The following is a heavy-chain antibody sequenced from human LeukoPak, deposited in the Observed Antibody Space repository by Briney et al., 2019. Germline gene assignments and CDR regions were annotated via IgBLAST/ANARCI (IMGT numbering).Heavy chain of an antibody. V-gene: IGHV3-15*01. D-gene: IGHD5-24*01. CDR3: TTVSWEMATSRRWYYYYYMDV. CDR2: IKSKTDGGTT. Sequence: GGSLRLSCAASGFTFSSYAMSWVRQAPGKGLEWVGRIKSKTDGGTTDYAAPVKGRFTISRDDSKNTLYLQMNSLKTEDTAVYYCTTVSWEMATSRRWYYYYYMDVWGKGTTVTVSS. J-gene: IGHJ6*03. CDR1: GFTFSSYA.